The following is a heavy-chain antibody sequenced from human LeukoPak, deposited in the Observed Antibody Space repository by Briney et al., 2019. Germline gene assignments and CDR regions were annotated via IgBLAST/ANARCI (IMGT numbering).Heavy chain of an antibody. J-gene: IGHJ4*02. Sequence: GSLRLSCAASGFTFSSYAMSWVRQAPGKGLEWVSAISGSGGSTYYADSVKGRFTISRDNSKNTLYLQMNSLRAEDTAVYYCAKDQDVYSGSQSWGQGTLVTVSS. CDR1: GFTFSSYA. CDR3: AKDQDVYSGSQS. CDR2: ISGSGGST. V-gene: IGHV3-23*01. D-gene: IGHD1-26*01.